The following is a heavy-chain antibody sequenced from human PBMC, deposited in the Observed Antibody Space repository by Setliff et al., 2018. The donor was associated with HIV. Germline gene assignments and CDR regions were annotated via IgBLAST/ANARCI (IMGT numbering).Heavy chain of an antibody. D-gene: IGHD3-10*01. Sequence: PSQTLSLTCAISGDNVSSGTSAWSWIRQSPPRGLEWLGRTYYRSTWRFGYADSVRGRISIAPDTSKNQFSMQLKSVTPEDAAVYFCVRDRGISSFETWGQGTKVTVSS. CDR3: VRDRGISSFET. J-gene: IGHJ3*02. CDR1: GDNVSSGTSA. V-gene: IGHV6-1*01. CDR2: TYYRSTWRF.